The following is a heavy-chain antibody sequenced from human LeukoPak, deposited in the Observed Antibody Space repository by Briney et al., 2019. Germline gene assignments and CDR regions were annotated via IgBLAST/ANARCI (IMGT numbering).Heavy chain of an antibody. J-gene: IGHJ4*02. V-gene: IGHV1-18*04. CDR1: GYTFTSYG. D-gene: IGHD6-19*01. Sequence: ASVKVSCKASGYTFTSYGISWVRQAPGQGLEWMGWISAYNGNTNYAQKLQGRVTMTTDTSTSTAYMELRSLRSDDTAVYYCARDQGAPIAVDANFDYWGQGTLVTVSS. CDR2: ISAYNGNT. CDR3: ARDQGAPIAVDANFDY.